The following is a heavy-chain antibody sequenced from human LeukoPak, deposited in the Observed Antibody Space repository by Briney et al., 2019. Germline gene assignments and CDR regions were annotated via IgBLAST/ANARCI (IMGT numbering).Heavy chain of an antibody. V-gene: IGHV3-74*01. CDR2: ISTDVRDI. J-gene: IGHJ4*02. Sequence: TGGSLRLSCAASGFTLSDYWMNWGRQGPREGPGWVSHISTDVRDIAYADSSKGRFTTSRDSAKNTLYLQIDSLRVQDAAVYYCVRDGGGPLPYDCWGQGSLVTVSS. CDR3: VRDGGGPLPYDC. CDR1: GFTLSDYW. D-gene: IGHD3-16*01.